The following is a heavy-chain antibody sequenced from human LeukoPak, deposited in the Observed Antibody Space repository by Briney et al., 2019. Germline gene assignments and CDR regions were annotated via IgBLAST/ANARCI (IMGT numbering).Heavy chain of an antibody. D-gene: IGHD2-2*01. Sequence: PSETLSPTCTVSGASVNSGTYYWSWIRQPPGKGLEWIGYIYYSGSTNYNPSLKSRVTISADTSKNQFSLKLSSVTAADTAVYYCARWFCSRTSWYVDYWGRGTMLTVSS. CDR2: IYYSGST. CDR3: ARWFCSRTSWYVDY. CDR1: GASVNSGTYY. J-gene: IGHJ4*02. V-gene: IGHV4-61*01.